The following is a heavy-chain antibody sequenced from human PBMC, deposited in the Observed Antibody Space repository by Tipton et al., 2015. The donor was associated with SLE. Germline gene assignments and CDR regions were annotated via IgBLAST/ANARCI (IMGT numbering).Heavy chain of an antibody. D-gene: IGHD7-27*01. Sequence: TLSLTCTVSGVSIRGSSSFWDWIRPPPGKGPEWIGRITNSGNTYYTPSFQSRVTMSVDTSKNHFSLQLSSVTAADTAVYYCASLGMDLYFDLWGRGTLVTVSS. J-gene: IGHJ2*01. CDR1: GVSIRGSSSF. CDR3: ASLGMDLYFDL. CDR2: ITNSGNT. V-gene: IGHV4-39*02.